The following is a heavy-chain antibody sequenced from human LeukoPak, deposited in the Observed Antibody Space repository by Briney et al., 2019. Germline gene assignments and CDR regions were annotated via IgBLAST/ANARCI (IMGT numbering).Heavy chain of an antibody. Sequence: PGGSLRLSCAASGFTFNDYAMHCVRHASGKGLEWVSLISGDGGSTYYADSVKGRFTISTGNSKSSLCMQMNSLRTEDTALYDCASIWFGEREYSDYWGQGSPV. CDR2: ISGDGGST. D-gene: IGHD3-10*01. J-gene: IGHJ4*02. V-gene: IGHV3-43*02. CDR3: ASIWFGEREYSDY. CDR1: GFTFNDYA.